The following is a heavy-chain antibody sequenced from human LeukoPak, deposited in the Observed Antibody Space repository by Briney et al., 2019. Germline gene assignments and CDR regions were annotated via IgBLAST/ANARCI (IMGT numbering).Heavy chain of an antibody. J-gene: IGHJ4*02. CDR2: IIPILGIA. D-gene: IGHD3-22*01. CDR3: ARAITPYAYDSSGYWSFDY. V-gene: IGHV1-69*04. Sequence: GASVKVSCKASGGTFSSYAISWVRQAPGQGLEWMGRIIPILGIANYAQKFQGRVTITADKSTSTAYMELSSLTSEDTAVYYCARAITPYAYDSSGYWSFDYWGQGTLVTVSS. CDR1: GGTFSSYA.